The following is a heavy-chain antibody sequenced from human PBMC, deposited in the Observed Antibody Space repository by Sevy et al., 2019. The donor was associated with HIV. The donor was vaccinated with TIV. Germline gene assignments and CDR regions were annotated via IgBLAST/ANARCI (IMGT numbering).Heavy chain of an antibody. D-gene: IGHD2-8*01. CDR3: AREGCTKPHDY. J-gene: IGHJ4*02. CDR2: LSFGCGKI. CDR1: GFDFSIYS. Sequence: GGSLRLSCASSGFDFSIYSMSWVRQAPGKGLEWVSTLSFGCGKINYADSVKGRFTISRDNSKSSVYLQMNNMRVEDTAVYYCAREGCTKPHDYWGQGTLVTVSS. V-gene: IGHV3-23*01.